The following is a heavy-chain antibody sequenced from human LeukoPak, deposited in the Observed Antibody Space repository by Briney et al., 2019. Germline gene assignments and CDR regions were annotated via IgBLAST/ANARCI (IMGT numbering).Heavy chain of an antibody. J-gene: IGHJ4*02. CDR3: ARVGYTGNWYSSPPFDY. D-gene: IGHD6-13*01. CDR1: GFIVSSNY. Sequence: GGSLRLSCAVSGFIVSSNYMNWVRQAPGKALDWVSLIYSDGSTYYADSVKGRFSISRDNSKNTLYLQMNSLRVEETAVYYCARVGYTGNWYSSPPFDYWGQGTLVTVSS. V-gene: IGHV3-66*01. CDR2: IYSDGST.